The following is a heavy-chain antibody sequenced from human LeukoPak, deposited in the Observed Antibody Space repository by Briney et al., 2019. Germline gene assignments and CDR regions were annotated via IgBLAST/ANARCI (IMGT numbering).Heavy chain of an antibody. V-gene: IGHV4-59*01. CDR3: AGDGSGSYSEFDY. CDR1: GGSISSYY. D-gene: IGHD3-10*01. J-gene: IGHJ4*02. CDR2: IYYSGST. Sequence: SETLSLTCTVSGGSISSYYWSWIRQPPGKGLEWIGYIYYSGSTNYNPSLKSRVTISVDTSKNQFSLKLSSVTAADTAVYYCAGDGSGSYSEFDYWGQGTLVTVSS.